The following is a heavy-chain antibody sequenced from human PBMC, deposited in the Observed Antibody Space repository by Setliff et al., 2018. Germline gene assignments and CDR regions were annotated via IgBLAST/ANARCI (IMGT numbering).Heavy chain of an antibody. CDR3: ARDRSYYASGSFTKWFDY. J-gene: IGHJ4*02. CDR1: SGSFSGYY. Sequence: PSETLSLTCAVYSGSFSGYYWSWIRQPPGKGLEWIGEINHSGNTNYNPSLKSRVTMSVDTSKNQFSLKLNSVTAADTATYYCARDRSYYASGSFTKWFDYWGQGALVTVSS. V-gene: IGHV4-34*01. D-gene: IGHD3-10*01. CDR2: INHSGNT.